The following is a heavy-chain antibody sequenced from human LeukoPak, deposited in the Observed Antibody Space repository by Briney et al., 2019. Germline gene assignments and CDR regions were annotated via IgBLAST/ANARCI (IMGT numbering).Heavy chain of an antibody. CDR3: ARGSSGSYSSPGY. V-gene: IGHV3-7*03. D-gene: IGHD1-26*01. CDR2: IKEGGSEK. J-gene: IGHJ4*02. Sequence: GVLRLTCAASGFSFRIYWMNWVGQATGKGLEWVANIKEGGSEKYYVDSVKGRFNISRDDAKNSLHLQMNSLRDDDTAVYYCARGSSGSYSSPGYWGQGTLVTVSS. CDR1: GFSFRIYW.